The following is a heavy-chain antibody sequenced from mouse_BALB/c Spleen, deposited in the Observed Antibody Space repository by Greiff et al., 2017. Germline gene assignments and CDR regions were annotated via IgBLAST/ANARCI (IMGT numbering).Heavy chain of an antibody. J-gene: IGHJ4*01. CDR3: ARAGNYYAMDY. V-gene: IGHV5-4*02. D-gene: IGHD3-1*01. Sequence: EVKVVESGGGLVKPGGSLKLSCAASGFTFSDYYMYWVRQTPEKRLEWVATISDGGSYTYYPDSVKGRFTISRDNAKNNLYLQMSSLKSEDTAMYYCARAGNYYAMDYWGQGTSVTVSS. CDR2: ISDGGSYT. CDR1: GFTFSDYY.